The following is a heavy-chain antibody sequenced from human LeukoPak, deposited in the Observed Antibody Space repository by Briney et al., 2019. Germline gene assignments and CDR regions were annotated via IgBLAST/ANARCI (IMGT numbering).Heavy chain of an antibody. V-gene: IGHV3-30*03. CDR2: ISYDGSNK. CDR3: ARRSSGPLYYYYYYMDV. D-gene: IGHD3-22*01. Sequence: GRSLRLSCAASGFTFSSYGMHWVRQAPGKGLEWVAVISYDGSNKYYADSVKGRFTISRDNSKNTLYLQMNSLRAEDTAVYYCARRSSGPLYYYYYYMDVWGKGTTVTVSS. CDR1: GFTFSSYG. J-gene: IGHJ6*03.